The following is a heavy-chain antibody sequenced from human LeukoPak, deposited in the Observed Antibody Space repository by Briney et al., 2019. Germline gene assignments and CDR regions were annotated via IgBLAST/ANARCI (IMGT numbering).Heavy chain of an antibody. J-gene: IGHJ6*03. CDR1: GFTFSSYA. D-gene: IGHD1-1*01. Sequence: PGGSLRLSCAASGFTFSSYAMHWVRQAPGKGLEWVAVISYDGSNKYYADSVKGRFTISRGNSKNTLYLQMNSLRAEDTAVYYCARVGLGGVHVPYYYYYYYMDVWGKGTTVTVSS. CDR3: ARVGLGGVHVPYYYYYYYMDV. CDR2: ISYDGSNK. V-gene: IGHV3-30*04.